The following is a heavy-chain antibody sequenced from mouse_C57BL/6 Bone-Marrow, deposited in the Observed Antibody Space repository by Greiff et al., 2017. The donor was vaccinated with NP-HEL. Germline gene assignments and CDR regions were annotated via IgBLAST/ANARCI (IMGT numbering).Heavy chain of an antibody. CDR2: LNPTNGDT. V-gene: IGHV1-18*01. CDR1: GYTFTDYN. J-gene: IGHJ3*01. CDR3: ARSYGYGGWFAY. Sequence: EVQLQESGPELVKPGASVKIPCKASGYTFTDYNMDWVKQSPGKSLEWIGDLNPTNGDTIYNQKFKGKATVTVDTSSSTAYMELRSLSSEDTAVYYCARSYGYGGWFAYWGQGTLVTVSA. D-gene: IGHD2-2*01.